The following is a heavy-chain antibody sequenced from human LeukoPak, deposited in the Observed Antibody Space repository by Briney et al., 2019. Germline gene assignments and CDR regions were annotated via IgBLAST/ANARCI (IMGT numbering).Heavy chain of an antibody. CDR3: ARDITGWDYMDV. Sequence: PGESLRLSCAASGFTFSTYAISWVRQAPGKGLEWVANIKQDGSEKYYVDSVKGRFTISRDNAKNSLYLQMNSLRAEDTAVYYCARDITGWDYMDVWGKGTTVTVSS. CDR2: IKQDGSEK. J-gene: IGHJ6*03. CDR1: GFTFSTYA. D-gene: IGHD3-10*01. V-gene: IGHV3-7*01.